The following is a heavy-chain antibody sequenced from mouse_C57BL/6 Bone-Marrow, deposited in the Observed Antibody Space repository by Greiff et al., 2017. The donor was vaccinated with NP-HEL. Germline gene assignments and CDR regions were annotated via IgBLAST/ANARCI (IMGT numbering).Heavy chain of an antibody. D-gene: IGHD1-1*01. CDR3: ARQGYYGSSYYAWDY. V-gene: IGHV5-6*01. J-gene: IGHJ4*01. Sequence: EVQLVESGGDLVKPGGSLKLSCAASGFTFSSYGMSWVRQTPDKRLEWVATISSGGSYTYYPDSVKGRFTISRDNAKNTLYLQMSSLRSEDTAIYYCARQGYYGSSYYAWDYWGQGTSVTVSS. CDR1: GFTFSSYG. CDR2: ISSGGSYT.